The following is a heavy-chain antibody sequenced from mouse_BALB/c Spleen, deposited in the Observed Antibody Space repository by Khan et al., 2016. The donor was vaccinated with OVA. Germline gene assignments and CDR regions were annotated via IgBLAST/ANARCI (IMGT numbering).Heavy chain of an antibody. J-gene: IGHJ3*01. CDR1: GYTFTSFT. CDR2: INPSNGYT. Sequence: QVQLQQSGAELARPGASVKMSCKASGYTFTSFTIHWIKERPGQGLEWIGYINPSNGYTIYNQKFRNKATLTTDKSSTTAYLQLSSQTSDYSAVSYCVIDGAYHRNDGWFAYWGQGTLVTVSA. CDR3: VIDGAYHRNDGWFAY. V-gene: IGHV1-4*01. D-gene: IGHD2-14*01.